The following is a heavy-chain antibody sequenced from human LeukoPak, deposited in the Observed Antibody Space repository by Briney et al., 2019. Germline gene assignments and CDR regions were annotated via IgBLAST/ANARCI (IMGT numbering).Heavy chain of an antibody. CDR1: GFTFNSYG. D-gene: IGHD4-17*01. CDR3: ARSGYGDYVEGAWFDP. J-gene: IGHJ5*02. CDR2: ISYDGSNK. Sequence: GGSLRLSCAASGFTFNSYGMHWVRQVPGKGLEWVAVISYDGSNKYYADSVKGRFTISRDNSKNTLYLQMNSLRAEDTAVYYCARSGYGDYVEGAWFDPWGQGTLVTVSS. V-gene: IGHV3-30*03.